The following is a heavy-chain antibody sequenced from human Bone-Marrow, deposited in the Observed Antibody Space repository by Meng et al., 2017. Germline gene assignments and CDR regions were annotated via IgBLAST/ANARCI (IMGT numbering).Heavy chain of an antibody. CDR1: GYSISSGYY. Sequence: GSLRLSCTVSGYSISSGYYWGWIRQPPGKGLEWIGSIYHSGSTYYNPSLKSRVTISVDTSKNQFSLKLSSVTAADTAVYYCARDSRDGYNNDAFDIWGQGTMVTVSS. D-gene: IGHD5-24*01. CDR2: IYHSGST. CDR3: ARDSRDGYNNDAFDI. J-gene: IGHJ3*02. V-gene: IGHV4-38-2*02.